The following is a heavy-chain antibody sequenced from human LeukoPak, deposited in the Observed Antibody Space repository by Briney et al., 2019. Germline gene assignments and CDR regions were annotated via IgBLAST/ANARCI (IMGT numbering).Heavy chain of an antibody. D-gene: IGHD5-18*01. V-gene: IGHV3-23*01. CDR2: ISGSGGST. J-gene: IGHJ4*02. Sequence: PGGSLRLSCAASGFTFSSYAMSWVRQAPGKGLEWVSAISGSGGSTYYADSVKGRFTISRDNSKNTLYLQMNGLRAEDTAVYYCAKDPYSGYSPAYFDYWGQGTLVTVSS. CDR3: AKDPYSGYSPAYFDY. CDR1: GFTFSSYA.